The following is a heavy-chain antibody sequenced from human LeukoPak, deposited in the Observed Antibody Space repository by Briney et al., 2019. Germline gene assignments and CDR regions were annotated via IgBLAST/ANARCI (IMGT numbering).Heavy chain of an antibody. CDR3: ARHRSGGSQDDAFDI. J-gene: IGHJ3*02. V-gene: IGHV3-21*01. Sequence: GGSLRLSCAASGFTFSSYTMNWVRQAPGKGLEWVSSMSSSSSYIYYADSVKGRFTISRDNAKNSLFLQMNSLRAEDTAVYSCARHRSGGSQDDAFDIWGQGTMVTVSS. D-gene: IGHD2-15*01. CDR1: GFTFSSYT. CDR2: MSSSSSYI.